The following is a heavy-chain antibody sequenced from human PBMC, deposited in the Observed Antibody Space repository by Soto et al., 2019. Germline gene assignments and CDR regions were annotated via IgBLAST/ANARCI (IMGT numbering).Heavy chain of an antibody. CDR1: GGSISSYY. CDR2: IYYSGST. CDR3: ARGGSSALRYYYMDV. Sequence: SETLSLTCTVSGGSISSYYWSWIRQPPGKGLEWIGYIYYSGSTNYNPSLKSRVTISVDTSKNQFSLKLSSVTAADTAVYYCARGGSSALRYYYMDVWGKGTTVTVSS. V-gene: IGHV4-59*01. J-gene: IGHJ6*03. D-gene: IGHD6-6*01.